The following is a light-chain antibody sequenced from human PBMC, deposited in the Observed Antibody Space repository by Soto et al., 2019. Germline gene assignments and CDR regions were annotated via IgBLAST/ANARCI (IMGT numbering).Light chain of an antibody. Sequence: QSALTQPAFVSGSPGQSITISCTGTSSDVGGYNYVSWYQQQSGKAPKLMIHEVSNRPSGVSNRFSGSKSGNTASLTISGLQAEDEADYYCSSYTSSRAYVFGIGTQLTVL. J-gene: IGLJ7*01. CDR3: SSYTSSRAYV. V-gene: IGLV2-14*01. CDR1: SSDVGGYNY. CDR2: EVS.